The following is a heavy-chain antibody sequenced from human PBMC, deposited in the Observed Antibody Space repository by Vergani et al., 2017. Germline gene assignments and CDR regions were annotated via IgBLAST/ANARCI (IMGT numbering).Heavy chain of an antibody. D-gene: IGHD6-13*01. CDR3: ARVKRSGIAAATGVYYFDY. J-gene: IGHJ4*02. V-gene: IGHV4-4*07. CDR1: GGSISSYY. Sequence: QVQLQESGPGLVKPSETLSLTCTVSGGSISSYYWSWIRQPAGKGLEWIGRIYTSGSTNYNPSLKSRVTMSVDTSKNQFSLKLSSVTAADTAVYYCARVKRSGIAAATGVYYFDYWGQGTLVTVSS. CDR2: IYTSGST.